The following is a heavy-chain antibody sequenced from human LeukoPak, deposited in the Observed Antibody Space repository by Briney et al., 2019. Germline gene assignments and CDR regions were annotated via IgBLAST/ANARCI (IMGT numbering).Heavy chain of an antibody. V-gene: IGHV4-30-4*01. CDR3: ARPYYYDSRIDP. Sequence: SETLSLTCTVSGGSISSGDYYWSWIRQPPGEGLEWIAYMYYSGSTYYNPSLKSRVTMSADTSKNQLSLKLSSVTAADTAVYYRARPYYYDSRIDPWGQGILVTVSS. CDR1: GGSISSGDYY. CDR2: MYYSGST. D-gene: IGHD3-22*01. J-gene: IGHJ5*02.